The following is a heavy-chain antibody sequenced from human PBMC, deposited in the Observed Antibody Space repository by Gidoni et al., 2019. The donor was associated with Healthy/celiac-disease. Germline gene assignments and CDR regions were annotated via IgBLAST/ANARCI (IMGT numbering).Heavy chain of an antibody. J-gene: IGHJ1*01. CDR3: ATYLLAYCGGVCYSAEYFQH. D-gene: IGHD2-21*01. Sequence: EVQLLESGGGVVQPGGYLRLSCAASGFTCSSYAMVWVRQAPGKGLEWVSAFSGSGRSTYYADSVKGRFTISLDNSKNTLYLQMDTLRAEDTAVYYCATYLLAYCGGVCYSAEYFQHWGQGTLFTVSS. CDR2: FSGSGRST. CDR1: GFTCSSYA. V-gene: IGHV3-23*01.